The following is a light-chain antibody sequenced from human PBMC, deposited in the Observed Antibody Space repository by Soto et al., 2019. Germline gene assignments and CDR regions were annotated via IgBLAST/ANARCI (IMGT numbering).Light chain of an antibody. CDR2: DVS. CDR1: SSDVGGHNY. J-gene: IGLJ1*01. CDR3: CSYADTSV. V-gene: IGLV2-11*01. Sequence: QSALTQPRSVSGSPGQSVTISCTGTSSDVGGHNYVSWYQQHPGKAPKVMIYDVSRRPSGVPDRFSGSKSGNTASLTISGLQADDEADYYCCSYADTSVFGTGTKLTVL.